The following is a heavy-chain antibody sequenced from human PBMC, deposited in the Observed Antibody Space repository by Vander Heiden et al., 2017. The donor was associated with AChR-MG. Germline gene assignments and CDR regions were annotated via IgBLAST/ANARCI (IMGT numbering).Heavy chain of an antibody. CDR3: ARATDLSSRGVRGPHGGDP. J-gene: IGHJ5*02. Sequence: QVQLVQSGAEVKKPGASVKVSCKASGYTFTSYGISWVRQAPGQGLEWMGWISAYNGNTNYAQKLQGRVTMTTDTSTSTAYMELRSLRSDDTAVYYCARATDLSSRGVRGPHGGDPWGQGTLVTVSS. D-gene: IGHD3-10*01. CDR1: GYTFTSYG. V-gene: IGHV1-18*01. CDR2: ISAYNGNT.